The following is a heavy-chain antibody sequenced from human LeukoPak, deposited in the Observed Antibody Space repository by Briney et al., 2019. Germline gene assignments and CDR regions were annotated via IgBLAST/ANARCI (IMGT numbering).Heavy chain of an antibody. D-gene: IGHD1/OR15-1a*01. V-gene: IGHV3-74*01. CDR1: EFTISRYW. Sequence: EGSLRLSCAASEFTISRYWMHWVRQVPGKGLVWVSNINNDGSITTYADSVKGRFTISRDNVKNTLFLQMNSLGAEDTALYYCARGWNTTPRSGFDIWGLGTMVTVSS. CDR3: ARGWNTTPRSGFDI. J-gene: IGHJ3*02. CDR2: INNDGSIT.